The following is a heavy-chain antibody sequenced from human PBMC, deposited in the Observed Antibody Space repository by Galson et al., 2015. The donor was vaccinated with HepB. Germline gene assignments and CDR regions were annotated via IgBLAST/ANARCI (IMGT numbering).Heavy chain of an antibody. CDR3: ARVSGGAFDI. CDR1: GFTFSSYS. V-gene: IGHV3-21*04. Sequence: SLRLSCAASGFTFSSYSMNWVRQAPGKGLEWVSSISSSSSYIYYAESVKGRFTISRDNAKNSLYLQMNSLRAEDTAVYYCARVSGGAFDIWGQGTMVTVSS. D-gene: IGHD1-26*01. CDR2: ISSSSSYI. J-gene: IGHJ3*02.